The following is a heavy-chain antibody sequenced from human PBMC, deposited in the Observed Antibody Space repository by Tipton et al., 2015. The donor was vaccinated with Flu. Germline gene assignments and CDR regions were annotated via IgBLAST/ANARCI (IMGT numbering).Heavy chain of an antibody. CDR3: ARYGVGVTTARDYYDYGMDA. V-gene: IGHV1-69*01. CDR1: GGTFSSYA. D-gene: IGHD4-17*01. Sequence: QSGPEVKKPGSSVKVSCKASGGTFSSYAISWVRQAPGQGLEWMGVIIPIFGTANYAQKFQGRVTITADESTSTAYMELSSLRSEDTAVYYCARYGVGVTTARDYYDYGMDAWGQGTTVTVSS. J-gene: IGHJ6*02. CDR2: IIPIFGTA.